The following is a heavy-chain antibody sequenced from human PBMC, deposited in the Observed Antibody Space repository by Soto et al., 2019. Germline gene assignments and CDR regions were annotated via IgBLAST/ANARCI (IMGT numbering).Heavy chain of an antibody. D-gene: IGHD6-19*01. CDR3: ARTDGYSSGWGTDFDY. CDR1: GFTFSSYG. Sequence: QVHLVESGGGVVQPGRSLRLSCAASGFTFSSYGMHWVRQAPGKGLEWVGIIWYDGSNKYYAASVEGRFTISRDNSKNTLYLQMSSLRAEDTAVYYCARTDGYSSGWGTDFDYWGQGTLVTVSS. CDR2: IWYDGSNK. V-gene: IGHV3-33*01. J-gene: IGHJ4*02.